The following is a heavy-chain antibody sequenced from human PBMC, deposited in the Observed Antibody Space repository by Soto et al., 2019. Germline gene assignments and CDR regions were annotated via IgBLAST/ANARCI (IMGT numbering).Heavy chain of an antibody. J-gene: IGHJ4*02. D-gene: IGHD6-19*01. CDR3: ARDPRPLIAVAGTLDY. CDR2: ISAYNGDT. CDR1: GYTFTSYG. V-gene: IGHV1-18*04. Sequence: ASVKVFCKASGYTFTSYGISWLRQAPGQGLEWMGWISAYNGDTNYAQKFQGRVTMTRDTSTSTVYMELSSLRSEDTAVYYCARDPRPLIAVAGTLDYWGQGTLVTVSS.